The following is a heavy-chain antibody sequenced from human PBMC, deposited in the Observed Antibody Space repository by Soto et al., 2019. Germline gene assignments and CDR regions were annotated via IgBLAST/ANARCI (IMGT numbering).Heavy chain of an antibody. CDR2: IYYSGST. D-gene: IGHD6-13*01. CDR1: GGSISSSSYY. Sequence: QLQLQESGPGLVKPSETLSLTCTVSGGSISSSSYYWGWIRQPPGKGLEWIGSIYYSGSTYYNPSLKSRVTIXXDXSXTQFSLKLSSVTAADTAVYYCARHRHSSSAEGAFDIWGQGTMVTVSS. CDR3: ARHRHSSSAEGAFDI. J-gene: IGHJ3*02. V-gene: IGHV4-39*01.